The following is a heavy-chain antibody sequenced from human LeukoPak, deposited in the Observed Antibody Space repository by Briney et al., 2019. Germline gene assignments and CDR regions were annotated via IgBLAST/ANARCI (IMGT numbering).Heavy chain of an antibody. Sequence: SVKVSCKASGGTFSSYTISWVRQAPGQGLEWMGRIIPILGIANYAQKFQGRVTITADKSTSTAYMELNSLRSEDTAVYYCAREDGSGWYGGGHWGQGTLVTVSS. CDR3: AREDGSGWYGGGH. D-gene: IGHD6-19*01. CDR2: IIPILGIA. CDR1: GGTFSSYT. J-gene: IGHJ4*02. V-gene: IGHV1-69*04.